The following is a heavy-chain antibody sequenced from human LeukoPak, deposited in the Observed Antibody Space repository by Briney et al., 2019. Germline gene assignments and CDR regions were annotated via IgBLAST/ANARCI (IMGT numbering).Heavy chain of an antibody. CDR2: INPSGGST. CDR3: ARALNGGELLPPLYS. D-gene: IGHD1-26*01. V-gene: IGHV1-46*01. CDR1: GYTFTSYY. J-gene: IGHJ4*02. Sequence: ASVKVSCKASGYTFTSYYMHWVRRAPGQGFEWMGIINPSGGSTSYAQKFQGRVTITADESTSTAYMELSSLRSEDTAVYYCARALNGGELLPPLYSWGQGTLVTVSS.